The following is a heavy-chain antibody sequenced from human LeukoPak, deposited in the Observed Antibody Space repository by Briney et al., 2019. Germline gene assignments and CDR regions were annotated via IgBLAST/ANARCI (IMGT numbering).Heavy chain of an antibody. V-gene: IGHV4-39*02. CDR3: ARERQQLVQGDAFDI. D-gene: IGHD6-13*01. CDR1: GGSISSSSYY. CDR2: IYYSGST. J-gene: IGHJ3*02. Sequence: SETLSLTCTVSGGSISSSSYYWGWIRQPPGKGLEWIGSIYYSGSTYYNPSLKSRVTISVDTSKNQFSLKLSSVTAADTAVYYCARERQQLVQGDAFDIWGQGTMVTVSS.